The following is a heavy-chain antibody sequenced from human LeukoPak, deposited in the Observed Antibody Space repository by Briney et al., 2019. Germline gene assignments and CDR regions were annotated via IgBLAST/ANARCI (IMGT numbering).Heavy chain of an antibody. CDR3: ARGIGLERRYFQFDY. CDR1: GFTFSDYY. Sequence: GGSLRLSCAASGFTFSDYYMSWIRQVPGKALEWISYIDFGGRIINYADHVKGRFTISRDNAKNSVYLQMNSLRAEDTAVYYCARGIGLERRYFQFDYWGQGILVTVSS. J-gene: IGHJ4*02. CDR2: IDFGGRII. V-gene: IGHV3-11*04. D-gene: IGHD1-1*01.